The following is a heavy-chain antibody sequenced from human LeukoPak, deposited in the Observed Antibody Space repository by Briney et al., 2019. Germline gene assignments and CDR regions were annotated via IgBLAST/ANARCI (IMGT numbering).Heavy chain of an antibody. V-gene: IGHV3-30*18. CDR2: ISYDGSNK. J-gene: IGHJ6*02. D-gene: IGHD1-26*01. CDR3: AKEGDYYGMDV. CDR1: GFTFSSYG. Sequence: GGSLRLSCTASGFTFSSYGMHWVRQAPGKGLEWVAVISYDGSNKDYADSVKGRFTISRDDSKNTLYLQMNSLRVEDTAVYYCAKEGDYYGMDVWGQGTTVTVSS.